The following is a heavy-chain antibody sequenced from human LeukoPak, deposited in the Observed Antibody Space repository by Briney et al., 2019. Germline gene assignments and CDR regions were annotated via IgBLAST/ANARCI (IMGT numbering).Heavy chain of an antibody. Sequence: SETLSLSCAVSGDSISSYYWSWIRQPPGKGLEWIGYIYYSGSTNYNPSLKSRVTISVTTSKNQFSLRLSSVPAADTAVYYCARGYEYVWGSHRALGYWGQGTLVTVSS. CDR1: GDSISSYY. CDR2: IYYSGST. D-gene: IGHD3-16*02. CDR3: ARGYEYVWGSHRALGY. V-gene: IGHV4-59*01. J-gene: IGHJ4*02.